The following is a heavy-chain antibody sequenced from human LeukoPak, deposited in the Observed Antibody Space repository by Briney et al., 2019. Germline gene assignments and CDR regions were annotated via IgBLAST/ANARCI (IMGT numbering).Heavy chain of an antibody. J-gene: IGHJ5*02. D-gene: IGHD2-8*01. V-gene: IGHV3-23*01. CDR1: GFTFSSYA. CDR2: ISGDNGNT. CDR3: ARDRSVMVYAIWFDP. Sequence: WGSLSLSCAASGFTFSSYAMNWVRQAPGKGLEWVSTISGDNGNTYYADSVKGRFTISRDNSKNTLYLQMNSLRADDTAVYYCARDRSVMVYAIWFDPWGQGTLVTVSS.